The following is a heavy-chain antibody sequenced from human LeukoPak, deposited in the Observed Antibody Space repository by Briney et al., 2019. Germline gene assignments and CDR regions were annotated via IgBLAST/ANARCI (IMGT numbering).Heavy chain of an antibody. V-gene: IGHV3-30*04. CDR1: GFTFSSYA. CDR3: AREVVAATISLWDDYVSGFDP. Sequence: GRSLRLSCAASGFTFSSYAMHWVRQAPGKGLEWVAVISYDGSNKYYADSVKGRFTISRDNSKNTLYLQMNSLRAEDTAVYYCAREVVAATISLWDDYVSGFDPWGQRTLVTVSS. D-gene: IGHD2-15*01. CDR2: ISYDGSNK. J-gene: IGHJ5*02.